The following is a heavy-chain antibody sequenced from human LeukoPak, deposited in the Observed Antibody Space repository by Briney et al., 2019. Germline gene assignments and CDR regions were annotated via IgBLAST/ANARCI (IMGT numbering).Heavy chain of an antibody. CDR2: IYYSGST. Sequence: SETLSLTCTVSGGSISSYYWSWIRQPPGKGLEWIGYIYYSGSTNYNPSLKSRVTISVDTSKNQFSLKLSSVTAADTAVYYCAKVSKALRLFTNFDYWGQGTLVTVSS. CDR3: AKVSKALRLFTNFDY. D-gene: IGHD3-3*01. J-gene: IGHJ4*02. V-gene: IGHV4-59*01. CDR1: GGSISSYY.